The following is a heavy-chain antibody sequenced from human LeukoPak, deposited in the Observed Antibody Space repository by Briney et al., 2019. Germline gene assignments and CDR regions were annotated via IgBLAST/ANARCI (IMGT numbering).Heavy chain of an antibody. J-gene: IGHJ4*02. V-gene: IGHV4-39*07. CDR3: ARGFFVRPRPRLYFSPDY. Sequence: PSETLSLTCTVSGGSISSSSYYWGWIRQPPGKGLEWIGSIYYSGSTYYNPSLKSRVTISVDTSKNQFSLKLSSVTAADTAVYYCARGFFVRPRPRLYFSPDYWGQGTLVTVSS. D-gene: IGHD3-10*02. CDR2: IYYSGST. CDR1: GGSISSSSYY.